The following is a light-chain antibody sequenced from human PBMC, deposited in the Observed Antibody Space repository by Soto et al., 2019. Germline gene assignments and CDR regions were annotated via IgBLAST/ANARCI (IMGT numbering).Light chain of an antibody. CDR1: QSINTW. V-gene: IGKV1-5*01. CDR2: DAS. Sequence: DIQMTQSPSTMSVYVGARFTVSCRASQSINTWLAWYQQKPGKAPKLLIYDASSLQSGVPSRFTGRGSGTEFTLTISSLQPEDFATYYCLQHETYPRTFGQGTKVDIK. CDR3: LQHETYPRT. J-gene: IGKJ1*01.